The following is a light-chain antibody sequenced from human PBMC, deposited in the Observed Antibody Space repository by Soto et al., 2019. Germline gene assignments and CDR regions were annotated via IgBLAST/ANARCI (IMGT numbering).Light chain of an antibody. V-gene: IGKV1-39*01. CDR2: AAS. CDR1: QTISSW. J-gene: IGKJ1*01. CDR3: QQSYSNPWT. Sequence: DIHVTQSTSTLSGSVEDRVTITCLASQTISSWLAWYQKKPGKAPKLLIYAASSLQSGVPSRLSGSGYGTDLTITISSMQTEDFETYYCQQSYSNPWTFGHGTKVDIK.